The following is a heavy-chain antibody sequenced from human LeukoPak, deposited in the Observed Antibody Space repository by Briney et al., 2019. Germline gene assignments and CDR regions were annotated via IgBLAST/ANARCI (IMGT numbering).Heavy chain of an antibody. CDR1: GGSFSGYY. D-gene: IGHD3-22*01. Sequence: SETLSLTCSVYGGSFSGYYWSWIRQPPGKGLEWIGEINHSGSTNYNPSLTSRVTISVDTSKNQFSLKLSSVTAADTAVYYCARGPTGVVITSYFDYWGQGTLVTVSS. J-gene: IGHJ4*02. CDR2: INHSGST. V-gene: IGHV4-34*01. CDR3: ARGPTGVVITSYFDY.